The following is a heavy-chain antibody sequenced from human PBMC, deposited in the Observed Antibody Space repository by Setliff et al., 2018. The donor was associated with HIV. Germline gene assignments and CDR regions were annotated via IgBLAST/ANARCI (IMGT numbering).Heavy chain of an antibody. V-gene: IGHV1-18*01. Sequence: ASVKVSCKASGYTFTNYGISWVRQAPGQGLEWMGWISAYNGNTNYAQKLQGRVTMTTDTSTSTAYMELRGLRSDDTAVYYCAREIYSYGHPVAFDIWGQGTMVTVSS. D-gene: IGHD5-18*01. J-gene: IGHJ3*02. CDR3: AREIYSYGHPVAFDI. CDR2: ISAYNGNT. CDR1: GYTFTNYG.